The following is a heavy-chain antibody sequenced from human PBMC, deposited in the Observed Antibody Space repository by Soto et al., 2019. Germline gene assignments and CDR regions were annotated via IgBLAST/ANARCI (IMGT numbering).Heavy chain of an antibody. J-gene: IGHJ4*02. CDR1: GFTFTNYS. CDR3: ARDLPGYCTTTDCYSYFDY. CDR2: IQKDGSEK. V-gene: IGHV3-7*03. D-gene: IGHD2-2*02. Sequence: EVQLVESGGGLVQPGGALRLSCAGSGFTFTNYSMSWVRQAPGEGLEWGANIQKDGSEKYYVDSVKGRFTISRDNAKNSLYLQMNSLRAEDTAVYYCARDLPGYCTTTDCYSYFDYWGQGTLVTVSS.